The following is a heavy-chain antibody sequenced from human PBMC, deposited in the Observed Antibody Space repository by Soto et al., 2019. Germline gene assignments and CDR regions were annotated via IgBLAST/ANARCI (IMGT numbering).Heavy chain of an antibody. V-gene: IGHV5-10-1*01. CDR3: AKQGGYYYYGMDA. D-gene: IGHD3-16*01. J-gene: IGHJ6*02. CDR1: GYSFTYFR. Sequence: PGESLKISCQGSGYSFTYFRISWVRHRSGQGRQRMGRIDPGGSNTIYIPSFQGHVPFSLDKSSSTSYSQWGSLKASDTATYYCAKQGGYYYYGMDAWGQGTTVTVSS. CDR2: IDPGGSNT.